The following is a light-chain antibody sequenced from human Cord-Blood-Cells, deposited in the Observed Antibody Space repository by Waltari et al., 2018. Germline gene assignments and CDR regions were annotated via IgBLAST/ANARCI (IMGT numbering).Light chain of an antibody. CDR2: NNN. V-gene: IGLV1-44*01. J-gene: IGLJ2*01. CDR3: AAWDDSLNGPV. Sequence: QSVLTQPPSASGTPGQRVTISCSGSSSNIGSNTVNWYQQLTGTAPKLLSYNNNQGHSWVPDVFAGSKSGTSSSLAISGLQSEDEADYYCAAWDDSLNGPVFGGGTKLTVL. CDR1: SSNIGSNT.